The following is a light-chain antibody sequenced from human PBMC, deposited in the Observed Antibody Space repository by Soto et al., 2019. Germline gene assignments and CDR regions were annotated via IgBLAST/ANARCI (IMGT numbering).Light chain of an antibody. CDR3: QQRSNVIT. Sequence: IVLTQSPATLSLSPGERATLSCRASQSVSSYLAWYQQKPGQAPRLLIYDASNRATGIPARFSGSGSGTDFTLTISSLEPEDFAVYYCQQRSNVITFGGGTKVEIK. CDR1: QSVSSY. V-gene: IGKV3-11*01. CDR2: DAS. J-gene: IGKJ4*01.